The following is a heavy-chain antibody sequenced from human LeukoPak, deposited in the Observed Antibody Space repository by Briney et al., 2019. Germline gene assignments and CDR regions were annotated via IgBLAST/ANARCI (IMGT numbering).Heavy chain of an antibody. J-gene: IGHJ4*02. CDR3: ARGVLAARRCLDY. CDR2: ISSSSSTI. D-gene: IGHD6-6*01. V-gene: IGHV3-48*01. Sequence: GGSLRLSCAASGFTFTNAWMSWVRQAPGKGLEWVSYISSSSSTIYYADSVKGRFTISRDNAKNSLYLQMNSLRAEDTAVYYCARGVLAARRCLDYWGQGTLVTVSS. CDR1: GFTFTNAW.